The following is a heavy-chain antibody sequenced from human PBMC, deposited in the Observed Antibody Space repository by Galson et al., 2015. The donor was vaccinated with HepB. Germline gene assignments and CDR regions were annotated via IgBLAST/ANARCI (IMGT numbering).Heavy chain of an antibody. Sequence: SLRLSCAASGFTFSSYSMNWVRQAPGKGLEWVSSISSSSSYIYYADSVKGRFTISRDNAKNSLYLQMNSLRAEDTAVYYCARGNQYAPYPFDYWGQGTLVTVSS. J-gene: IGHJ4*02. V-gene: IGHV3-21*01. CDR3: ARGNQYAPYPFDY. D-gene: IGHD2-8*01. CDR2: ISSSSSYI. CDR1: GFTFSSYS.